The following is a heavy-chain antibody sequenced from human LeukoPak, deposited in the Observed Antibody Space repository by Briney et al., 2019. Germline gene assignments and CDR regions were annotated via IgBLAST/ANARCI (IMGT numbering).Heavy chain of an antibody. CDR2: IYSSGST. CDR1: GGSISSYY. D-gene: IGHD3-10*01. V-gene: IGHV4-59*12. Sequence: SETLSLTCTVSGGSISSYYWSWVRQPPGKGLEWIGYIYSSGSTNYNPSLKSRVIISIDTSKNQFSLKLSSVTAADTAVYYCARGRGITMVRGFVGFDPWGQGTLVTVSS. CDR3: ARGRGITMVRGFVGFDP. J-gene: IGHJ5*02.